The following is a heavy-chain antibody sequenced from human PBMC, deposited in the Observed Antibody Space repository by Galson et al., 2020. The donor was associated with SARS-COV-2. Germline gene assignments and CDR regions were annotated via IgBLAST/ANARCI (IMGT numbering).Heavy chain of an antibody. CDR1: GASISSSRYY. J-gene: IGHJ6*02. D-gene: IGHD4-17*01. CDR3: AAGTTVVTGYYYYGVDV. Sequence: SETLSPTCTVSGASISSSRYYWGCIRQPPGKGLEWIASIYYSVRTYYHPSLKSRVTISVDTSKNQSSLKLISVTAADTAVYYCAAGTTVVTGYYYYGVDVWGQGTTVTVSS. V-gene: IGHV4-39*01. CDR2: IYYSVRT.